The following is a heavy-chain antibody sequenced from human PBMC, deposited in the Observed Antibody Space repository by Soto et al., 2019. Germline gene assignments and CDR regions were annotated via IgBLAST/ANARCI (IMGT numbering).Heavy chain of an antibody. CDR1: GGTFSSYA. V-gene: IGHV1-69*01. Sequence: QVQLVQSGAEVKKPGSSVKVSCKASGGTFSSYAISWVRQAPGQGLEWMGGIIPIFGTANYAQKFQGRVTITADESTSTAYMELSSLRSEETAVYYCARVGRVVVTAIPRDWYFDLWGRGTLVTVSS. CDR2: IIPIFGTA. D-gene: IGHD2-21*02. CDR3: ARVGRVVVTAIPRDWYFDL. J-gene: IGHJ2*01.